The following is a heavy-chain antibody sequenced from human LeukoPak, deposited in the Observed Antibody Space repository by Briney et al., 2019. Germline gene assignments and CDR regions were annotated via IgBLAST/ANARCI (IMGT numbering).Heavy chain of an antibody. Sequence: PGRSLRLSCTASGFTFGDYAMSWFRQAPGKGLEWVGFISSKAYGGTTEYAASVKGRFTISRDDYKSIAYLQMNSLKTEDTAVYYCTRGGEARAYCGGDCYFDYWGQGTLVTVSS. CDR3: TRGGEARAYCGGDCYFDY. CDR1: GFTFGDYA. V-gene: IGHV3-49*03. CDR2: ISSKAYGGTT. J-gene: IGHJ4*02. D-gene: IGHD2-21*02.